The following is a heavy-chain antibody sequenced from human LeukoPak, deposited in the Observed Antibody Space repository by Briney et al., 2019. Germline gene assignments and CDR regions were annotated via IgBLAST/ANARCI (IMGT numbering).Heavy chain of an antibody. J-gene: IGHJ4*02. V-gene: IGHV1-69*13. D-gene: IGHD1-1*01. Sequence: SVKLSCEASGVTFSSYAISWVRQAPGQGLEWMGGIIPIFGTANYAQTVQGRVTITADESTNTAYMQLSRLRSEDTAVYYCARDEETTGTKKPHFFDYWGQGTLVTVSS. CDR2: IIPIFGTA. CDR1: GVTFSSYA. CDR3: ARDEETTGTKKPHFFDY.